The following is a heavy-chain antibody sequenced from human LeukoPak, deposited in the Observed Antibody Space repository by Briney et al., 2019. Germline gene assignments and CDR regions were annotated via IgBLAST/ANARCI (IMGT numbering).Heavy chain of an antibody. CDR2: IYHTGST. Sequence: PSETLSLTCPLPGYPISSNHYWDWIRQPPGKGLEWIGSIYHTGSTYYNPSLKSRVTLSIGTSKNQFSLQVTSVTAADTAVYFCTRRKGQLSPFDYWGQGTLVTVSS. D-gene: IGHD6-13*01. J-gene: IGHJ4*02. V-gene: IGHV4-38-2*01. CDR3: TRRKGQLSPFDY. CDR1: GYPISSNHY.